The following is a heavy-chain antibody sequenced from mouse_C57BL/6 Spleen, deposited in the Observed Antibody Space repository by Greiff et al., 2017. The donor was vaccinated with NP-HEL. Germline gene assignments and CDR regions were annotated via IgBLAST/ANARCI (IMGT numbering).Heavy chain of an antibody. D-gene: IGHD1-3*01. V-gene: IGHV1-20*01. CDR3: ARAGSKGYFDY. CDR2: INPYNGDT. J-gene: IGHJ2*01. Sequence: EVQLQQSGPELVKPGDSVKISCKASGYSFTGYFMNWVMQSHGKSLEWIGRINPYNGDTFYNQKFKGKATLTVDKSSSTAHMELRSLTSEDSAVYYCARAGSKGYFDYWGQGTTLTVSS. CDR1: GYSFTGYF.